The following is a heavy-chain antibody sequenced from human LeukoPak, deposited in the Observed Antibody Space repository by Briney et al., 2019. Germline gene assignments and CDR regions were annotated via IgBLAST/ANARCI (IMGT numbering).Heavy chain of an antibody. V-gene: IGHV1-18*01. Sequence: ASVKVSCKASGYTFTSYGISWVRQAPGQGLEWMGWISAYNGNTNYAQKLQGRVTMATDTSTSTAYMELRSLRSDDTAVYYCARPSFHCSSTSCYTGYGMDVWGQGTTVTVSS. J-gene: IGHJ6*02. CDR1: GYTFTSYG. CDR2: ISAYNGNT. D-gene: IGHD2-2*02. CDR3: ARPSFHCSSTSCYTGYGMDV.